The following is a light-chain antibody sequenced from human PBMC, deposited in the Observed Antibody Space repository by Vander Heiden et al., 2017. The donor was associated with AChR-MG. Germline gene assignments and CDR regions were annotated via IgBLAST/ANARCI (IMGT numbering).Light chain of an antibody. V-gene: IGKV1-8*01. CDR1: QGISSY. Sequence: AIRMTQSPSSFSASTGDRVTITCRASQGISSYLAWYQQKTGKAPKLLIYAASTLQSGVPSRFSGSGSGTDFTLTISCLQSEDFATYYCQQEDSYPRTFGQGTKVEIK. J-gene: IGKJ1*01. CDR3: QQEDSYPRT. CDR2: AAS.